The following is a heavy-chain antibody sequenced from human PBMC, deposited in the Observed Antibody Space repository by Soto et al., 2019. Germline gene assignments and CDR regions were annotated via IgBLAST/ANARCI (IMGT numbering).Heavy chain of an antibody. V-gene: IGHV3-23*01. J-gene: IGHJ3*01. CDR3: VREGSGWNSRGSFDF. Sequence: EVQLLESGGGLVGPGGSLRLSCAASGFTFSNYAMNWVRQAPGKGLECVSVISGSGGSAYYADSVQGRFTISRDNSKNTLYKQMNSLRDEDTAIYYCVREGSGWNSRGSFDFWGRGTMVTVTS. CDR2: ISGSGGSA. CDR1: GFTFSNYA. D-gene: IGHD6-19*01.